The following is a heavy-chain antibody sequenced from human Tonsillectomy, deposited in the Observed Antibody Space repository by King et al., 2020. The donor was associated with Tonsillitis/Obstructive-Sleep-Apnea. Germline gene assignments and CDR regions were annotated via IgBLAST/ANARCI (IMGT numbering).Heavy chain of an antibody. D-gene: IGHD6-13*01. V-gene: IGHV2-5*02. J-gene: IGHJ4*02. CDR3: ARQNGIAAADTFPS. CDR1: GFSLSTNGVG. Sequence: TLKESGPTLVKPTQTLTLTCTFSGFSLSTNGVGVGWIRQPPGKALEWLALIYWDDDKRYSPSLKSRLTITKDTSKNQVVLTMTNMDPVDTATYYCARQNGIAAADTFPSWGQGTLVTVSS. CDR2: IYWDDDK.